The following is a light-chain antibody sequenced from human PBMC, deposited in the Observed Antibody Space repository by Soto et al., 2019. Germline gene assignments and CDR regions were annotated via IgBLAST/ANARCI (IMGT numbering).Light chain of an antibody. CDR3: QQSYSTPRT. CDR1: QSISNY. V-gene: IGKV1-39*01. Sequence: DIQMTQSPSSLSASVGDRVTITCRASQSISNYLNWYQQKPGKAPKLLMYAASSLQSGVPSRFSCIGSGTDFNLTISSLQPEDFATYYCQQSYSTPRTFGQGTKVDIK. J-gene: IGKJ1*01. CDR2: AAS.